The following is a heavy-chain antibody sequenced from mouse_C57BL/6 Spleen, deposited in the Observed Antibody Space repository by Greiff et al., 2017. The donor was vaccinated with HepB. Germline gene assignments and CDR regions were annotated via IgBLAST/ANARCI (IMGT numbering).Heavy chain of an antibody. J-gene: IGHJ1*03. CDR3: ARLGRNWYFDV. Sequence: QVQLQQSGPGLVAPSQSLSITCTVSGFSLTSYGVHWVRQPPGKGLEWLVVIWSDGSISKDNSKSQVFLKMNSLQTDDTAMYYCARLGRNWYFDVWGTGTTVTVSS. CDR1: GFSLTSYG. CDR2: IWSDG. D-gene: IGHD4-1*01. V-gene: IGHV2-6*03.